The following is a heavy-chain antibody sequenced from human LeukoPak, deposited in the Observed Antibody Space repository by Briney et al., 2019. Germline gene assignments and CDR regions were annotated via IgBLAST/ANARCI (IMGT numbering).Heavy chain of an antibody. D-gene: IGHD3-10*02. J-gene: IGHJ4*02. V-gene: IGHV1-2*02. Sequence: ASVKVSCKASGYTFTGYYIHWVRQAPGQGLERMGWINPNSDGTNYAQKFQGRVTMTSDTSISTAYMELSRLRSDDTAFYYCARDLNVYPYYFDFWGQGTLVTVSS. CDR3: ARDLNVYPYYFDF. CDR2: INPNSDGT. CDR1: GYTFTGYY.